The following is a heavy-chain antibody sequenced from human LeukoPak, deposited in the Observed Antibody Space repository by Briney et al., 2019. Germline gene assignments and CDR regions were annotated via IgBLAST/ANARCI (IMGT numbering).Heavy chain of an antibody. D-gene: IGHD2-15*01. V-gene: IGHV3-48*04. J-gene: IGHJ4*02. CDR1: GFTFSSYS. CDR2: ISSGSRTI. CDR3: ATDAITETDIDY. Sequence: GGSLRLSCAASGFTFSSYSMNWVRQAPGKGLEWVSYISSGSRTIYYADSVKGRFTISRDNAKNSLYLQMNSLRAEDTAVYYCATDAITETDIDYWGQGTLVTVSS.